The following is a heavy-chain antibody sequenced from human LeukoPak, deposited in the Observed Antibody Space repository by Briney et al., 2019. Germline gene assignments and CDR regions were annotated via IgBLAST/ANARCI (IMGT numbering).Heavy chain of an antibody. CDR3: AKTALAVAGIVPVESELDY. CDR1: GFIFSSYA. D-gene: IGHD6-19*01. Sequence: GGSLRLSCAASGFIFSSYAMSWVRLARGKGLEWISVISGSGGRTDYADSVKGRFTISRDNSKNTLYLQMNSLRAEDTAVYYCAKTALAVAGIVPVESELDYWGQGTLVTVSS. CDR2: ISGSGGRT. J-gene: IGHJ4*02. V-gene: IGHV3-23*01.